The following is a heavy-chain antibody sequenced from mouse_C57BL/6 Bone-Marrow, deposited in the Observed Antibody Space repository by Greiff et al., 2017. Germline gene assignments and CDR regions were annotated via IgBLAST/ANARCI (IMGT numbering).Heavy chain of an antibody. D-gene: IGHD2-4*01. CDR2: IDPSDSYT. V-gene: IGHV1-69*01. Sequence: VKLQQPGAELVMPGASVKLSCKASGYTFTSYWMHWVKQRPGQGLEWIGEIDPSDSYTNYNQKFKGKSTLTVDKSSSTAYMQLSSLTSEVSAVYYCAREGGYDYDVTWFAYWGQGTLVTVSA. J-gene: IGHJ3*01. CDR1: GYTFTSYW. CDR3: AREGGYDYDVTWFAY.